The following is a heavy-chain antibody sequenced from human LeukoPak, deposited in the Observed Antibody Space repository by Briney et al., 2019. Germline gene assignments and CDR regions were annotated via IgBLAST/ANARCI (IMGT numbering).Heavy chain of an antibody. CDR2: IWYDGSDE. Sequence: QTGGSLRLSCAASGFNFSTSGMHWVRQAPGKGREWVAIIWYDGSDEYHADSVKGRFSISRDNSKNTLYLQMDSLRAEDTAVYYCARAPTDYGDSRGSFDIWGQGTMVTVSS. J-gene: IGHJ3*02. D-gene: IGHD4-17*01. V-gene: IGHV3-33*01. CDR3: ARAPTDYGDSRGSFDI. CDR1: GFNFSTSG.